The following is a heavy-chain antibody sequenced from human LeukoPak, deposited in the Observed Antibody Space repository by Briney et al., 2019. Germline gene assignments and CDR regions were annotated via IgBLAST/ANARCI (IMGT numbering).Heavy chain of an antibody. V-gene: IGHV4-59*08. CDR3: ARHIFGLVTTSTDAFDI. J-gene: IGHJ3*02. D-gene: IGHD3-10*02. CDR2: IYYSGST. CDR1: GASISHSY. Sequence: KPSETLSLTCTVSGASISHSYWSWIRQPPGKGLEWIGYIYYSGSTNYNPSLKSRVTISLDTSEKQFSLKLSSVTAADTAVYYCARHIFGLVTTSTDAFDIWGQGTMVTVSS.